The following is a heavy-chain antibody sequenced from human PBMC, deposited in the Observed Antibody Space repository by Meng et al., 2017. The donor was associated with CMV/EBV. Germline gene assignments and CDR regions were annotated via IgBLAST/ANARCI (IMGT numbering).Heavy chain of an antibody. J-gene: IGHJ3*02. D-gene: IGHD2-2*01. CDR3: ARGADIVVGPAATDAFDI. V-gene: IGHV1-8*01. CDR1: GYTFTSYD. CDR2: MKPNSGKT. Sequence: ASVKVSCKASGYTFTSYDINWVRQATGQGLEWMGWMKPNSGKTGYAQKFQGRVTMTRNTSISSAYMELSSLRSEDTAVYSCARGADIVVGPAATDAFDIWGQGTMVTVSS.